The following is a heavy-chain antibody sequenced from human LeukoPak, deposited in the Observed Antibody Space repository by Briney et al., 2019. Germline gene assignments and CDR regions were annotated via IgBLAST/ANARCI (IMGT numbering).Heavy chain of an antibody. CDR1: GVSLSSHG. J-gene: IGHJ4*02. CDR3: ARDPGNHYFYS. Sequence: GGSLRLSCVVSGVSLSSHGMHWVRQAPGKRLEWLTFTWSDGRSEYYADSVKGRFSVSRDNSKNTVYLQIDSLRVEDTAVYYCARDPGNHYFYSWGQGTLVTVSS. CDR2: TWSDGRSE. V-gene: IGHV3-33*01.